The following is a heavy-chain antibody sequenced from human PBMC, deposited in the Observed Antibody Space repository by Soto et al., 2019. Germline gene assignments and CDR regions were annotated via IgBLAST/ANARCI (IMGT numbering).Heavy chain of an antibody. Sequence: EVQLLESGGGLVQPGGSLRLSCAASGFTFSSYAMSWVRQAPGKGLEWVSAISGSGGSTYYADSVKGRFTISRDNSKNTLYLQMNSLRAEDTAVYYCAKSRTYDFWSGFTYYMDVWGKGTTVTVSS. CDR2: ISGSGGST. V-gene: IGHV3-23*01. CDR1: GFTFSSYA. D-gene: IGHD3-3*01. CDR3: AKSRTYDFWSGFTYYMDV. J-gene: IGHJ6*03.